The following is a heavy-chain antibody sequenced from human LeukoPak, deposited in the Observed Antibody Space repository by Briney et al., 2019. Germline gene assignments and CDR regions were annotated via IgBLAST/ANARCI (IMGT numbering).Heavy chain of an antibody. J-gene: IGHJ4*02. Sequence: GGSLRLSCAPSGFTFSSYSMNWVRQAPGKGLEWVSYISSSKSYIYYAVSVKGRFTISRENAKNSLYLQMNSLRAEDTAVYYCARVTEAPYYFDYWGQGTLVTVSS. CDR2: ISSSKSYI. CDR3: ARVTEAPYYFDY. CDR1: GFTFSSYS. V-gene: IGHV3-21*01.